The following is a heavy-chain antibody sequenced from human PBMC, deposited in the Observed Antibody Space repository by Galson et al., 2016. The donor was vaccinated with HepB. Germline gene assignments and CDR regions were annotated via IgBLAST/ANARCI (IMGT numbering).Heavy chain of an antibody. Sequence: SVKVSCKVFGHTLTEFPMHWVRQAPGKGLEWMGRFDPEDGDTIYAQKFQGRLTMTEDTSTDTAYMGLSSLRSEDTAFYYCATVGRSSVYHGLDVWGQGTTVTVSP. CDR2: FDPEDGDT. V-gene: IGHV1-24*01. CDR1: GHTLTEFP. CDR3: ATVGRSSVYHGLDV. J-gene: IGHJ6*01. D-gene: IGHD6-6*01.